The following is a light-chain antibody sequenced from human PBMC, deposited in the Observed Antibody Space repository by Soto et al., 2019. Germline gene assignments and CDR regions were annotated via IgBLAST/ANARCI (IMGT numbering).Light chain of an antibody. V-gene: IGKV3-20*01. CDR1: QSVSSSY. J-gene: IGKJ5*01. CDR3: QQYSDSPLT. CDR2: GAS. Sequence: EIVLTQSPGTLSLSPGERATLSCRASQSVSSSYLAWYQQKPGQAPRLLMFGASRRATGTPDRFSGSGSGTDFTLAINRLEPEDFAVYYCQQYSDSPLTFGQGTRL.